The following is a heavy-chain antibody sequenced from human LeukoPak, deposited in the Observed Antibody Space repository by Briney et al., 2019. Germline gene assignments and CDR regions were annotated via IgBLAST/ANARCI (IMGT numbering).Heavy chain of an antibody. CDR1: GFTFSSYG. CDR2: IWYDGSNK. J-gene: IGHJ4*02. V-gene: IGHV3-33*01. D-gene: IGHD3-3*01. CDR3: ARDHAFWSGNDY. Sequence: GRSLRLSCAASGFTFSSYGMHWVRQAPGKGLEWVAAIWYDGSNKYHADSVKGRFTISRDNSKNTLYLQMNSLRAEDTAVYYCARDHAFWSGNDYWGQGTLVTVSS.